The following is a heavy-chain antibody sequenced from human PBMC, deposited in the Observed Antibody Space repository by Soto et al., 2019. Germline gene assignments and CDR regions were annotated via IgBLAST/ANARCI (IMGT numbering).Heavy chain of an antibody. J-gene: IGHJ2*01. V-gene: IGHV1-69*13. CDR2: IIPIFGTA. D-gene: IGHD3-10*01. CDR3: ARDQWEEISGSYRYGWYFDL. Sequence: SVKVSCKASGGTFSSYAISWVRQAPGQGLEWMGGIIPIFGTANYAQKFQGRVTITADESTSTAYMELSSLRSEDTAVYYCARDQWEEISGSYRYGWYFDLWGRGTLVTVSS. CDR1: GGTFSSYA.